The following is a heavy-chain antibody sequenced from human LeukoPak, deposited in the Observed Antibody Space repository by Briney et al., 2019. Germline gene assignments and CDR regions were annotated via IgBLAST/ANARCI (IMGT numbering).Heavy chain of an antibody. CDR2: IKQDGSEK. Sequence: PGGSLRLSCAASGFTFSSYWMTWVRQAPGKGLEWVANIKQDGSEKYYVESVKGRFSISRDNAKKSVHLQMNSLSAEDTAVYYCARARANMDVWGKGTTVTVSS. J-gene: IGHJ6*03. CDR3: ARARANMDV. V-gene: IGHV3-7*01. CDR1: GFTFSSYW.